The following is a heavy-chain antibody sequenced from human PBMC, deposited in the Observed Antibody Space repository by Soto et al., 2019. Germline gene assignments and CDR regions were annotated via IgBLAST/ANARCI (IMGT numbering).Heavy chain of an antibody. D-gene: IGHD4-17*01. V-gene: IGHV3-23*01. J-gene: IGHJ6*03. CDR3: AKPRDYGDTNYYYYYYMDV. CDR1: GFTFSSYA. CDR2: ISGSGGST. Sequence: PGGSLRLSCAASGFTFSSYAMSWVRQAPGKGLEWVSAISGSGGSTYYADSVKGRFTISRDNSKNTLYLQMNSLRAEDTAVYYCAKPRDYGDTNYYYYYYMDVWGKGTTVTVSS.